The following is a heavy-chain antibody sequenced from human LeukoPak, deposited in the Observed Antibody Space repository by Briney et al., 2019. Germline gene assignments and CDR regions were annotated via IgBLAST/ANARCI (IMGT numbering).Heavy chain of an antibody. CDR1: GYSFTGYW. CDR3: ARDYGGNSYYYGMDV. J-gene: IGHJ6*02. Sequence: GESLKISCKGSGYSFTGYWIGWVRQMPGKGLEWMGIIYPGDSDTRYSPSFQGQVPISADKSISTAYLQWSSLKASDTAMYYCARDYGGNSYYYGMDVWGQGTTVTVSS. D-gene: IGHD4-17*01. CDR2: IYPGDSDT. V-gene: IGHV5-51*01.